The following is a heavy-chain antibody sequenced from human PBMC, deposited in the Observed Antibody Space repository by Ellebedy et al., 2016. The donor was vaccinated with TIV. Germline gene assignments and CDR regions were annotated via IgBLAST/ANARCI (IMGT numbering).Heavy chain of an antibody. CDR1: GFTFNSFA. V-gene: IGHV3-23*01. J-gene: IGHJ4*02. Sequence: GESLKISCVASGFTFNSFAMSWVRQAPGKGLEWVSTISNSGESTNNADSGKGRFTISRDNSKNTLYLQMNGLIAEDTAVYYCAKDRIVGARKFDDWGQGTLVTVSS. CDR2: ISNSGEST. CDR3: AKDRIVGARKFDD. D-gene: IGHD1-26*01.